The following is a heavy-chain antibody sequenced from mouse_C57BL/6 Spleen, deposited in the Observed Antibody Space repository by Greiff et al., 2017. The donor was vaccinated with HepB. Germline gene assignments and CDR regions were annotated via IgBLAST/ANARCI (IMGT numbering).Heavy chain of an antibody. CDR2: IDPSASYT. V-gene: IGHV1-50*01. CDR3: ARRTTVPYFDY. D-gene: IGHD1-1*01. J-gene: IGHJ2*01. CDR1: GYTFTSYW. Sequence: QVQLQQPGAELVKPGASVKLSCKASGYTFTSYWMQWVKQRPGQGLEWIGEIDPSASYTNYNQKFKGKATLTVDTSSSTAYMQLSSLTSEDSAVYYCARRTTVPYFDYWGQGTTLTVSS.